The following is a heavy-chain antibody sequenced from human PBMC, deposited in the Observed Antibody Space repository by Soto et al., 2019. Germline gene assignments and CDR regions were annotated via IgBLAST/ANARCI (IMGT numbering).Heavy chain of an antibody. CDR1: GGTFSSYT. J-gene: IGHJ6*03. V-gene: IGHV1-69*04. CDR2: IIPILGIA. CDR3: ARDESNYYYYMDV. Sequence: SVKVSCKASGGTFSSYTISWVRQAPGQGLEWMGRIIPILGIANYAQKFQGRVTITADKSTSTAYMELSSLRSEDTAVYYCARDESNYYYYMDVWGKGTTVTVSS.